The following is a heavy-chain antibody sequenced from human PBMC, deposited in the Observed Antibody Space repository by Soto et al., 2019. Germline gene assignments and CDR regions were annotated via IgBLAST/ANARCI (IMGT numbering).Heavy chain of an antibody. CDR3: ARVSTSSSRPNRLAP. J-gene: IGHJ5*02. V-gene: IGHV1-18*01. CDR2: ISAYNGNT. D-gene: IGHD2-2*01. CDR1: GYTFTSYG. Sequence: ASVKVSCKASGYTFTSYGISWVRQAPGQGLEWMGWISAYNGNTNYAQKLQGRVTMTTDTSTSTAYMELSSLRSEDTAVYYCARVSTSSSRPNRLAPWGQGTLVTVSS.